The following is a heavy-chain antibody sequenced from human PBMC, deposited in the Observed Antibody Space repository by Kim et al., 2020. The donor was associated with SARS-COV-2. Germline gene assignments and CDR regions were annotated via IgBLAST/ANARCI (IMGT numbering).Heavy chain of an antibody. J-gene: IGHJ3*01. V-gene: IGHV3-11*06. CDR2: IGSSPTFLNT. CDR3: ACGTIFGVARSGKSHFDL. CDR1: EFIFIDYD. Sequence: GGSLRLSCAASEFIFIDYDMYWIRQAPGKGLEYISNIGSSPTFLNTNYADSVKGRFTIARDNPKHSLLLEMKRLRGDDTAVYYCACGTIFGVARSGKSHFDLWGQGTKVTVSS. D-gene: IGHD3-3*01.